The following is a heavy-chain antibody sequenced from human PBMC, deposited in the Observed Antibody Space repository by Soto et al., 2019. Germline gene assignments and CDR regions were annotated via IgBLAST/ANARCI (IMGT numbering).Heavy chain of an antibody. CDR2: ISSIGGST. D-gene: IGHD1-20*01. V-gene: IGHV3-64*01. J-gene: IGHJ4*02. Sequence: GGSLRLSCAASGFTFSSYAMHWVRQAPGKGLEYVSAISSIGGSTYYANSVKGRFTISRDNSKNTLYLQMGSLRAEDMAVYYCARSPGITGTFDYWGQGTLVTVSS. CDR1: GFTFSSYA. CDR3: ARSPGITGTFDY.